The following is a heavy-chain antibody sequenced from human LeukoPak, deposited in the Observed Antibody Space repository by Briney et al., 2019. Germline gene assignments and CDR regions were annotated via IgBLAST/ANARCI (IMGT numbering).Heavy chain of an antibody. Sequence: GRSLRLSCAASGFTFSSYGIHWVRQAPGKGLEWVAVISYDGSNKYYADSVKGRFTISRDNSKNTLDLQINSLRAEDTAVYYCAKGVRWQLLPYYYFDYWGQGTLVTVSS. D-gene: IGHD2-15*01. J-gene: IGHJ4*02. CDR2: ISYDGSNK. CDR1: GFTFSSYG. V-gene: IGHV3-30*18. CDR3: AKGVRWQLLPYYYFDY.